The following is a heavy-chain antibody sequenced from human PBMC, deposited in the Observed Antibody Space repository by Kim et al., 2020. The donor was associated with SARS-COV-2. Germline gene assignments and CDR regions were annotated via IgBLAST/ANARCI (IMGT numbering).Heavy chain of an antibody. Sequence: GGSLRLSCSASGFTFSDYARHWVRRTPGMGLQYVSATTRDGDGSFYADSVKDRFTIFRDNSKNTLFLQMSGLRIEDTAIYYCVRYGRSYGAVHWGQGTLVSVS. J-gene: IGHJ4*02. CDR2: TTRDGDGS. V-gene: IGHV3-64D*06. CDR3: VRYGRSYGAVH. CDR1: GFTFSDYA. D-gene: IGHD3-16*01.